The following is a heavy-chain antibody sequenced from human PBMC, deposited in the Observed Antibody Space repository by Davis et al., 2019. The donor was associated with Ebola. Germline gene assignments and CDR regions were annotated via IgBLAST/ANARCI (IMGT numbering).Heavy chain of an antibody. CDR3: AKVHPPTTVTTGWFGP. V-gene: IGHV3-23*01. Sequence: GESLKISCAASGFIFSSYAMSWVRQAPGKGLEWVSSISVRSITYHADSIKGRFTISRDNSKNTLYLQMNSLRAVDTAVHYCAKVHPPTTVTTGWFGPWGQGTLVTVSS. CDR1: GFIFSSYA. CDR2: ISVRSIT. D-gene: IGHD4-17*01. J-gene: IGHJ5*02.